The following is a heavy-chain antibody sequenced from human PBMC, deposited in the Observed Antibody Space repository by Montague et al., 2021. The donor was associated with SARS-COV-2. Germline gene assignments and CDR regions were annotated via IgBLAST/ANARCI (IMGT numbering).Heavy chain of an antibody. V-gene: IGHV6-1*01. CDR2: TYYRYKWYY. D-gene: IGHD6-13*01. CDR1: GDSVAKHRAA. Sequence: CAISGDSVAKHRAAWKWNRQAPQRDQERVGRTYYRYKWYYDYAVSVKSRMTISPDTSKNQFSLQLSSVTPEDRAVYYCARDPRYSLSWSFDYWGQGTLVTVSS. J-gene: IGHJ4*02. CDR3: ARDPRYSLSWSFDY.